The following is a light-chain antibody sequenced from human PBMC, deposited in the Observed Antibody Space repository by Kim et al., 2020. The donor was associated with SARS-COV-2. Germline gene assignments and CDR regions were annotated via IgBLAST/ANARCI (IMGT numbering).Light chain of an antibody. CDR3: QQYHTSPYN. CDR1: QSVSTY. J-gene: IGKJ2*01. Sequence: SLSPGKRATLSCRAGQSVSTYLAWYQQKPGRSPRLLIYGAFNRAPGIPDRFSGSESGTDFTLTISGLEPEDFAVYYCQQYHTSPYNFGPGTKLEI. V-gene: IGKV3-20*01. CDR2: GAF.